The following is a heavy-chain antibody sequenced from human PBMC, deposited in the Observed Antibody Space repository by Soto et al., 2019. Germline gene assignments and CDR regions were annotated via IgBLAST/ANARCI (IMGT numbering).Heavy chain of an antibody. Sequence: QVQLQQWGAGLLKPSETLSLTCAVYGESFNGYYCTWTRQSPGKGLEWIGEIHPSGSNYYNPSLQTRVTMSLDTPKKQFSLQLSSVTAADTATYYCSRGTDAYKGGRTWGQGTLVTVSS. J-gene: IGHJ5*02. CDR3: SRGTDAYKGGRT. CDR2: IHPSGSN. CDR1: GESFNGYY. D-gene: IGHD1-1*01. V-gene: IGHV4-34*02.